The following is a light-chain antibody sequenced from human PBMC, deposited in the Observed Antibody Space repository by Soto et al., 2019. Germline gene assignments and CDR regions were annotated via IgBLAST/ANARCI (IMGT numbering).Light chain of an antibody. Sequence: QSVLTQPPSVSEAPRQSVTISCSGSSSNIGNNAVNWYQQLPGQAPKLLIYYDDLLASGVSDRFSGSKSGTSASLAISGLQSEDKADYYCAAWDDTLNGPVFGGGTKVTVL. J-gene: IGLJ2*01. CDR3: AAWDDTLNGPV. CDR1: SSNIGNNA. V-gene: IGLV1-36*01. CDR2: YDD.